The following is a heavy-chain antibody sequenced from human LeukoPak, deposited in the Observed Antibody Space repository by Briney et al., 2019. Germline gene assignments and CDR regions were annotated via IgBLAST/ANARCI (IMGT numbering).Heavy chain of an antibody. Sequence: SETLSLTCTVSGGSISSYYWSWIRQPPGKGLEWIGYIYYSGSTNYNPSLKSRVTISVDTSKNQFSLKLSSVTAADTAVYYCAATGLVAINWFDPWGQGTLVTVSS. V-gene: IGHV4-59*08. CDR2: IYYSGST. D-gene: IGHD5-12*01. CDR3: AATGLVAINWFDP. CDR1: GGSISSYY. J-gene: IGHJ5*02.